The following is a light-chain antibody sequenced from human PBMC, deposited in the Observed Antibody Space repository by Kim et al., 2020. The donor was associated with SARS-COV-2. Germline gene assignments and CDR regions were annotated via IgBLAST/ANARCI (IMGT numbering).Light chain of an antibody. CDR2: LAS. Sequence: SASVGDSVTITCLASQTISTWLAWYQQKPGKAPNLLIYLASTLESGVPSRFIGSGSGTEFTLTIDSLQPDDFATYYCQHYSRFPYTFGQGTKLEI. J-gene: IGKJ2*01. CDR3: QHYSRFPYT. V-gene: IGKV1-5*03. CDR1: QTISTW.